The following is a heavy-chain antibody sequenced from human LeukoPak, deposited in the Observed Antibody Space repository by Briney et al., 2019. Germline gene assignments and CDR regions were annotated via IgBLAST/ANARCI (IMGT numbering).Heavy chain of an antibody. V-gene: IGHV4-39*01. J-gene: IGHJ4*02. CDR3: ARTRYYYNSRSYGAPYYFDY. CDR2: IYYSGST. CDR1: GGSFSGYY. Sequence: SETLSLTCAVYGGSFSGYYWGWIRQPPGKGLEWIGSIYYSGSTYYNPSLKSRVTISVDTSKNQFSLKLSSVTAADTAVYYCARTRYYYNSRSYGAPYYFDYXGQGTLVTVSS. D-gene: IGHD3-10*01.